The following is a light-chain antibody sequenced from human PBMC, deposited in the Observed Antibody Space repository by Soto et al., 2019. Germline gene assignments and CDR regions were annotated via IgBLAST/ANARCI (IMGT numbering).Light chain of an antibody. J-gene: IGKJ1*01. V-gene: IGKV3-15*01. CDR3: QQYNNWPQT. Sequence: ETVMTQSPGTLSVSPGEGVTLSCRASQSISNNVAWYQQKPGQAPRLLIYGASTRATGIPARFSGSGSGTEFVLSVSSLKSEDFAVYYCQQYNNWPQTFGQGTKVEIK. CDR1: QSISNN. CDR2: GAS.